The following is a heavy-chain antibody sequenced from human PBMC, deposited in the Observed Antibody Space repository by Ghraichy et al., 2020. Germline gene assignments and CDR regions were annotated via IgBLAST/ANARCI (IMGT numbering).Heavy chain of an antibody. CDR1: GDSVSSNSGA. CDR2: TYYTSKWNN. J-gene: IGHJ3*02. Sequence: SETLSLTCAISGDSVSSNSGAWNWIRQSPSRALEWLGRTYYTSKWNNDYTESVKSRITISPDTSKNQFSLQLNSVTPDDTVVYYCARGRDSAFDIWGQGTMVIVSS. V-gene: IGHV6-1*01. D-gene: IGHD5-24*01. CDR3: ARGRDSAFDI.